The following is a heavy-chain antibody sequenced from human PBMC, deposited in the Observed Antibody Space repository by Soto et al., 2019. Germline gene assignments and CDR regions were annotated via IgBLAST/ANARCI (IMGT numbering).Heavy chain of an antibody. CDR1: GFTVSSNY. Sequence: EVQLVETGGGLIQPGGSLRLSCAASGFTVSSNYMSWVRQAPGKGLEWVSVIYSGGSTYYADSVMGRFTISRDNSKNTLYLQMNSLRAEDTAVYYCASSVGLYSSSWTHDAFDIWGQGTMVTVSS. CDR2: IYSGGST. V-gene: IGHV3-53*02. D-gene: IGHD6-13*01. CDR3: ASSVGLYSSSWTHDAFDI. J-gene: IGHJ3*02.